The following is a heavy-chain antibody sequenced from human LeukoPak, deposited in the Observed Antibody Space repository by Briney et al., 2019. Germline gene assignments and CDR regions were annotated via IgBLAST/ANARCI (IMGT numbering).Heavy chain of an antibody. CDR2: INPSGST. CDR3: ARSIGYSSGWYHY. CDR1: GASFSGHY. V-gene: IGHV4-34*01. Sequence: SETLSLTCTVYGASFSGHYWTWIRQPPGKGLEWIGEINPSGSTNYNPSLKSRVTISVDTSKNQFSLKLSSVTAADTAVYYCARSIGYSSGWYHYWGQGTLVTVSS. D-gene: IGHD6-19*01. J-gene: IGHJ4*02.